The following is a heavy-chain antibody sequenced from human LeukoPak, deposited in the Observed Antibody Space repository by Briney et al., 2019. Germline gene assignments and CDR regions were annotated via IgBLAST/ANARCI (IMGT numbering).Heavy chain of an antibody. Sequence: GGSLRLSCAVSGFTFVSSWMAWVRRAPGKGLEWVANINQDESEEFYVDSVKGRFTISRDNAKNSLDLQMNSLRAEDTAVYYCARDAGGGYFDYWGQGALVTVSS. CDR3: ARDAGGGYFDY. CDR1: GFTFVSSW. D-gene: IGHD2-15*01. CDR2: INQDESEE. J-gene: IGHJ4*02. V-gene: IGHV3-7*03.